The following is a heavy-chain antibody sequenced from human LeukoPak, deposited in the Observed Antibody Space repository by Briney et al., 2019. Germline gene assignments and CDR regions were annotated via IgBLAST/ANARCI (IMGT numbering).Heavy chain of an antibody. CDR2: IRFDGSNK. J-gene: IGHJ4*02. Sequence: GGSLRLSCTASGFTFSNYVMHWVRQAPGKGLEWVAFIRFDGSNKYYADSVKGRFTISRDNSKNTVYLQMNTLRTEDTAVYYCAKHNGSYFIYYVDSWGQGTLVTVSS. V-gene: IGHV3-30*02. CDR3: AKHNGSYFIYYVDS. CDR1: GFTFSNYV. D-gene: IGHD3-10*01.